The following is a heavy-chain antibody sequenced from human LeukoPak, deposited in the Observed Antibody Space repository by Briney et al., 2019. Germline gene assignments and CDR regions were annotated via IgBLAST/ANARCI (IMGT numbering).Heavy chain of an antibody. Sequence: PSETLSLTCAVYGGSFSGYYWSWIRQPPGEGLEWIGEINHSGSTNYNPSLKSRVTISVDTSKNQFSLKLSSVTAADTAVYYCARSSFLGYCSSTSCRNPYYYYYGMDVWGQGTTVTVSS. D-gene: IGHD2-2*01. V-gene: IGHV4-34*01. J-gene: IGHJ6*02. CDR1: GGSFSGYY. CDR2: INHSGST. CDR3: ARSSFLGYCSSTSCRNPYYYYYGMDV.